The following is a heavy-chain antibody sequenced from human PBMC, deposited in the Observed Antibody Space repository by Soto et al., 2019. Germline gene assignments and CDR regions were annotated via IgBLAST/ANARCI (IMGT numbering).Heavy chain of an antibody. Sequence: EVQLVESGGGLVQPGGSLRLSCAASGFTFSSYSMNWVRQAPGKGLEWVSYISSSSSTIYYADSVKGRFTISRDNAKNSLYLQMDSLRADDPAVYYCARGGGYDFWGGYLGWLDPWGQGTLVTVSS. CDR3: ARGGGYDFWGGYLGWLDP. D-gene: IGHD3-3*01. CDR1: GFTFSSYS. V-gene: IGHV3-48*01. J-gene: IGHJ5*02. CDR2: ISSSSSTI.